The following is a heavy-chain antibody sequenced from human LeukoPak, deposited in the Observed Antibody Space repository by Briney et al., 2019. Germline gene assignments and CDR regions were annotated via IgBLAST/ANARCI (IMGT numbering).Heavy chain of an antibody. D-gene: IGHD3-10*01. J-gene: IGHJ6*03. CDR2: SYPRDSDT. V-gene: IGHV5-51*01. Sequence: GESLKFSCKCSVYSFTSYLIGWVRQMPAKGLAWMGISYPRDSDTSYCPSFQGHVTTSADKSISTAYLQWSSLTASDTATYYCARRGQTLDYYYYMDVWGKGTTVTVSS. CDR1: VYSFTSYL. CDR3: ARRGQTLDYYYYMDV.